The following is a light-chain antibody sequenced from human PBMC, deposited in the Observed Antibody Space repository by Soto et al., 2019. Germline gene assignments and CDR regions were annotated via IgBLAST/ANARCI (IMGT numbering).Light chain of an antibody. J-gene: IGKJ4*01. CDR2: GAS. CDR3: QQFSSYPLT. Sequence: EIVLTQSPATLSLSPGERATLSCRASQSVSSNLAWYQQKPGQAPRLLIYGASTRATGLPARFSGSGSGTEFTLTISRLEPEDFAVYYCQQFSSYPLTFGGGTKVDIK. V-gene: IGKV3-15*01. CDR1: QSVSSN.